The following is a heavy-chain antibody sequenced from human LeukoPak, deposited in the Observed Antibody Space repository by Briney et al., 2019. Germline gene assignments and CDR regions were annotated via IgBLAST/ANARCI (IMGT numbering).Heavy chain of an antibody. V-gene: IGHV4-59*01. J-gene: IGHJ3*02. Sequence: SETLSLTCTVSGGSISSYYWSWIRQPPGKGLEWIGYIYYSGSTSYSGNTNYNPSLKSRVTISVDTSKNQFSLKLSSVTAADTAVYYCARVGAAAGTRAFDIWGQGTMVTVSS. D-gene: IGHD6-13*01. CDR2: IYYSGST. CDR1: GGSISSYY. CDR3: ARVGAAAGTRAFDI.